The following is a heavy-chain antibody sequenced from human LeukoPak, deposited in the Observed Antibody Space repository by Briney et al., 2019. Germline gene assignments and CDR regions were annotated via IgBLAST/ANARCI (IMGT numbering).Heavy chain of an antibody. CDR3: ARDRFRLWGHYDSSGYFHY. J-gene: IGHJ4*02. CDR1: GYTFTSYG. V-gene: IGHV1-18*01. Sequence: SVKVSCKASGYTFTSYGISWVRQAPGQGLEWMGWISAYNGNTNYAQKLQGRVTMTTDTSTSTAYMELRSLRSDDTAVYYCARDRFRLWGHYDSSGYFHYWGQGTLVTVSS. D-gene: IGHD3-22*01. CDR2: ISAYNGNT.